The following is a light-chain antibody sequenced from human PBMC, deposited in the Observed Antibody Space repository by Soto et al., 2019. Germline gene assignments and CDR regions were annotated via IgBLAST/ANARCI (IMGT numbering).Light chain of an antibody. CDR2: GAY. CDR1: HSVTSRY. CDR3: QQYGSSPPYT. V-gene: IGKV3-20*01. Sequence: EIVLTQSPGTLSLSPGERATLSCRASHSVTSRYLAWYQQKPGQAPRLLIYGAYSRATGIPDRFSGSGSGTAFTLTISRLEPEDFAVYYCQQYGSSPPYTFGQGTKLEIK. J-gene: IGKJ2*01.